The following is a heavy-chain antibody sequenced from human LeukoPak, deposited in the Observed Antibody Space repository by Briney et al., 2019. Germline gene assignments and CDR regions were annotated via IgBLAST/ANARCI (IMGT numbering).Heavy chain of an antibody. CDR3: AKDMAHDDFWSGYMDV. CDR2: ISWNSGTI. J-gene: IGHJ6*03. Sequence: PGRSLRLPCAASGFTFDDYAMHWVRQAPGKGLEWVSGISWNSGTIGYADSVKGRFTISRDNAKNSLYLQMNSLRAEDMALYYCAKDMAHDDFWSGYMDVWGKGTTVTVSS. CDR1: GFTFDDYA. D-gene: IGHD3-3*01. V-gene: IGHV3-9*03.